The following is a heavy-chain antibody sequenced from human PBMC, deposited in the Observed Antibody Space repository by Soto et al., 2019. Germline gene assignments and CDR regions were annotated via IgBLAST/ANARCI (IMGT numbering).Heavy chain of an antibody. V-gene: IGHV4-4*07. J-gene: IGHJ5*02. CDR2: IYSSGST. Sequence: SETLSLTCTVSGGSINNYYWSWIRQPAGKGLEWIGRIYSSGSTNYNPSLKSRVTMSVDTSKNQFSLKVTSVTAADTAVYYCAKSPSAAATVDNWFDPWGQGTLVTVSS. CDR3: AKSPSAAATVDNWFDP. CDR1: GGSINNYY. D-gene: IGHD2-15*01.